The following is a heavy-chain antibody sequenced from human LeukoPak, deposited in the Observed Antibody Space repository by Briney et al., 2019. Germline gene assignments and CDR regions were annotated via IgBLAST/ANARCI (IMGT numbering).Heavy chain of an antibody. CDR2: INPSGGST. CDR3: ARGSGYSYGLPKSAFDY. CDR1: GGTFSSYA. V-gene: IGHV1-46*01. J-gene: IGHJ4*02. Sequence: ASVKVSCKASGGTFSSYAISWVRQAPGQGLEWMGIINPSGGSTSYAQKFQGRVTMTRDRSTSTVYMELSSLRSEDTAVYYCARGSGYSYGLPKSAFDYWGQGTLVTVSS. D-gene: IGHD5-18*01.